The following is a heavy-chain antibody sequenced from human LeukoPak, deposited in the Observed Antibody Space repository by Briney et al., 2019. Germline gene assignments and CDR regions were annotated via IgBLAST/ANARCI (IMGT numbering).Heavy chain of an antibody. CDR1: GFTFSRFG. J-gene: IGHJ5*02. CDR3: AKDQGVVGSYDA. CDR2: IQYDESLK. Sequence: PGGSLRLSCEASGFTFSRFGMNWVRQAPGKGLEWVAFIQYDESLKCYLGSVKGRFATSRDNSKNTVYLQMNRLRVEDTAVYYCAKDQGVVGSYDAWGQGTLVTVSS. V-gene: IGHV3-30*02. D-gene: IGHD3-10*01.